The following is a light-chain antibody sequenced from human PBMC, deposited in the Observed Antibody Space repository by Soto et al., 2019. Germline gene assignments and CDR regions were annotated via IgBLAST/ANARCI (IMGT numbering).Light chain of an antibody. V-gene: IGLV2-14*03. CDR2: DVS. Sequence: QSALTQPASVSGSPGQSITISCTGTSSDVGGYNYVSWYQQHPGKAPKLMIYDVSNRPSGVSDRFSGSKSGNTASLTISGLLAEDEADYYCCSYTSSSPYVFGTGTKLTVL. CDR1: SSDVGGYNY. CDR3: CSYTSSSPYV. J-gene: IGLJ1*01.